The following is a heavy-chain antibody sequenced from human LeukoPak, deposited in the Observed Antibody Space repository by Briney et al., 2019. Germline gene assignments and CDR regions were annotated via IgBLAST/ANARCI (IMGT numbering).Heavy chain of an antibody. J-gene: IGHJ5*02. CDR2: ISYDGSNK. V-gene: IGHV3-30*18. CDR3: AKDGSTGNWFDP. Sequence: PGGSLRLSCAASGFTFSSYGMHWVRQAPGKGLEWVAVISYDGSNKYYADSVKGRFTISRDNSKNTLYLQMNSLRAEDTAVYYCAKDGSTGNWFDPWGQGTLVTVSS. CDR1: GFTFSSYG. D-gene: IGHD1-26*01.